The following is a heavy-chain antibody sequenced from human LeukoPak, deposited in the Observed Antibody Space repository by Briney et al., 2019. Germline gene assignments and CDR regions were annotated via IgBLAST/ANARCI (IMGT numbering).Heavy chain of an antibody. CDR3: ATSRMNYYGSRSHYFYCFVDV. Sequence: SEKVFCKDSGGLFTRAAVSWARQAPGQGLEWMGGVIPHSGIADYAQKFQGRVTITADGATSTAYMELKSLTSEHTAVYYCATSRMNYYGSRSHYFYCFVDVLGSGTAVTVSS. V-gene: IGHV1-69*13. J-gene: IGHJ6*03. CDR1: GGLFTRAA. D-gene: IGHD3-10*01. CDR2: VIPHSGIA.